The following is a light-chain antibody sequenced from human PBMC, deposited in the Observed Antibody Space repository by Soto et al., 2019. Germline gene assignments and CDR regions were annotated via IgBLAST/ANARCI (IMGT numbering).Light chain of an antibody. V-gene: IGKV3-20*01. J-gene: IGKJ1*01. CDR3: QQYGSSPRT. Sequence: EIVLTQSPGTLSLSPGERATLSCRASQSVSSSYLAWYQQKPGQAPRPLIYGTSSRATGIPDRFSGSGSGTDLTLTISTLEPEDFAVYYCQQYGSSPRTFGQGTKVDIK. CDR1: QSVSSSY. CDR2: GTS.